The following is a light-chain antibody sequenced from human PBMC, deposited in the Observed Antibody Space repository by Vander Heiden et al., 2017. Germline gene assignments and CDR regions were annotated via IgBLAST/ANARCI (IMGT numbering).Light chain of an antibody. Sequence: QSALTPPASVSGSPGQSIPISCTGPSSDVNTFNYISWYQQNPGKAPKLMIFNVDNRPSGVSNRFSGSKSGNTASLTISGLQAEDEADYYCSSYTITSGTVVFGGGTKLTVL. J-gene: IGLJ2*01. V-gene: IGLV2-14*03. CDR3: SSYTITSGTVV. CDR1: SSDVNTFNY. CDR2: NVD.